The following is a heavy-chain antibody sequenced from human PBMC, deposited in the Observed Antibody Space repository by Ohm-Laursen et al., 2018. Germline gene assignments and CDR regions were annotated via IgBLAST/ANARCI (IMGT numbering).Heavy chain of an antibody. CDR2: MNPNSGNT. J-gene: IGHJ4*02. Sequence: ASVKVSCKASGYTFTSYGISWVRQAPGQGLEWMGWMNPNSGNTGYAQKFQGRVTMTRNTSISTAYMELSSLRSEDTAVYYCAREYGGYGGFGYWGQGTLVTVSS. CDR1: GYTFTSYG. V-gene: IGHV1-8*02. D-gene: IGHD5-12*01. CDR3: AREYGGYGGFGY.